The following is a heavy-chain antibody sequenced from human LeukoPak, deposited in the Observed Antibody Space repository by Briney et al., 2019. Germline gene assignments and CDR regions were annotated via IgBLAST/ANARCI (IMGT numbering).Heavy chain of an antibody. D-gene: IGHD3-22*01. CDR3: ARGRRRSPMIAVEPPNWFDP. V-gene: IGHV4-34*01. J-gene: IGHJ5*02. CDR1: GGSFSGYY. CDR2: INHSGST. Sequence: PSETLSLTCAVYGGSFSGYYWSWIRQPPGKGLEWSGEINHSGSTNYNPPLKSRVTISADTSKTQFSLKLSSVTAADTAVYYCARGRRRSPMIAVEPPNWFDPWGQGTLVTVSS.